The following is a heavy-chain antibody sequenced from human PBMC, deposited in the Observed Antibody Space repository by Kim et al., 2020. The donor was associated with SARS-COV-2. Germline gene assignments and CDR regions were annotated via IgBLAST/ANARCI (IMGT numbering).Heavy chain of an antibody. CDR3: SRGGISRIDY. Sequence: SETLSLTCTVSGGSISSSYWSWIRQPPGKGLEWIGYIYYSGSTNYNPSLKSRVIISVETSKNKFSLNLSSVTAADTAVYYCSRGGISRIDYWGRGTLVT. CDR1: GGSISSSY. D-gene: IGHD3-16*01. J-gene: IGHJ4*02. V-gene: IGHV4-59*08. CDR2: IYYSGST.